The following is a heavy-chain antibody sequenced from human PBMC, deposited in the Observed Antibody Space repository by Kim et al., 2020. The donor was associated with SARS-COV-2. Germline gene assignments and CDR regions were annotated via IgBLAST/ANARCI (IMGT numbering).Heavy chain of an antibody. Sequence: SETLSLTCAVYGGSFSGYYWSWIRQPPGKGLEWIGEINHSGSTNYNPSLKSRVTISVDTSKNQFSLKLSSVTAADTAVYYCASGTLPSPLFDYWGQGTLVTVSS. V-gene: IGHV4-34*01. D-gene: IGHD2-15*01. J-gene: IGHJ4*02. CDR1: GGSFSGYY. CDR3: ASGTLPSPLFDY. CDR2: INHSGST.